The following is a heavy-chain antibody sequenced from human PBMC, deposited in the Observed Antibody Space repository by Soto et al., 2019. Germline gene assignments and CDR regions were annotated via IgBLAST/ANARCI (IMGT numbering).Heavy chain of an antibody. J-gene: IGHJ5*02. Sequence: TSETLSLTCAVYGGSFSGYYWSWIRQPPGKGLECIGEINHSGSTNYNPSLKSRVTISVDTSKNQFSLKLSSVTAADTAVYYCARQIRYCSGGSCYNWFDPWGQGTLVTVSS. CDR2: INHSGST. CDR3: ARQIRYCSGGSCYNWFDP. CDR1: GGSFSGYY. D-gene: IGHD2-15*01. V-gene: IGHV4-34*01.